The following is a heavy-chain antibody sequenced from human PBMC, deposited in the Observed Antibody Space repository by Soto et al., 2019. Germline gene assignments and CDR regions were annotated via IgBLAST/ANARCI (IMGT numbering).Heavy chain of an antibody. Sequence: SLRLSCAASEFTFSTYAMSWVRQAPGKGLEWVSTISGDGNTHYADSVKGRFTISRDNPENTLYLQMNSLRGEDTAVYYCARDPGGSFDYWGQGTLVTVSS. D-gene: IGHD1-26*01. V-gene: IGHV3-23*01. J-gene: IGHJ4*02. CDR1: EFTFSTYA. CDR3: ARDPGGSFDY. CDR2: ISGDGNT.